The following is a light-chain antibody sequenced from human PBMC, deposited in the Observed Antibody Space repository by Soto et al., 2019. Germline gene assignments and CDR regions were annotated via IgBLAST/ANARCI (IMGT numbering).Light chain of an antibody. CDR2: DVS. Sequence: QSALTQPASVSGSPGQSITISCTGTSSDVGGYNYVSWYQQHPGKAPKLMIYDVSNRPSVVSTRFSGSKSGNTASLTISGRQAEDEADYYCSSYTSSSTLDVVFGGGTKVTVL. CDR1: SSDVGGYNY. V-gene: IGLV2-14*01. J-gene: IGLJ2*01. CDR3: SSYTSSSTLDVV.